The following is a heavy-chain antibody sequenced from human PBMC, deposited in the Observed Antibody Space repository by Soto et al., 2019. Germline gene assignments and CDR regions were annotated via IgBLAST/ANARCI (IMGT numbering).Heavy chain of an antibody. J-gene: IGHJ4*02. CDR3: AVTYYDFWSGYPPHYFDY. CDR2: IYPGDSDT. D-gene: IGHD3-3*01. Sequence: GESLKISCKGSGYSFTSYWIGWVRQMPGKGLEWMWIIYPGDSDTRYSPSFQGQVTISADKSISTAYLQWSSLKASDTAMYYCAVTYYDFWSGYPPHYFDYWGQGTLVTVSS. V-gene: IGHV5-51*01. CDR1: GYSFTSYW.